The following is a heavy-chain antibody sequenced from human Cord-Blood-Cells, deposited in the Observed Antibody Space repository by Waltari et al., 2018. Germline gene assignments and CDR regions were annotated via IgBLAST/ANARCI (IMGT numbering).Heavy chain of an antibody. D-gene: IGHD6-19*01. Sequence: QVQLVQSGAEVQKPGSSVKVSCKASGGTFSSYAISWVRQAPGQGLEWMGRIIPIYGTANYAQEFQGRVTITADESTSTAYMELSSLRSEDTAVYYCAREAGGSGTGPYFDYWGQGTLVTVSS. J-gene: IGHJ4*02. CDR1: GGTFSSYA. CDR3: AREAGGSGTGPYFDY. CDR2: IIPIYGTA. V-gene: IGHV1-69*18.